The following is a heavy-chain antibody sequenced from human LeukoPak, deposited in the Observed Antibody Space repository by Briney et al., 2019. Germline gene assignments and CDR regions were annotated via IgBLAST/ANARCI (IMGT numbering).Heavy chain of an antibody. D-gene: IGHD3-10*01. V-gene: IGHV4-34*01. CDR2: INHSGST. CDR1: GGSFSGYY. CDR3: ARVFDSGSQAYFYYMDV. J-gene: IGHJ6*03. Sequence: SETLSLTCAVYGGSFSGYYWSWIRQPPGKGLEWIGEINHSGSTNYNPSLKSRVTMSVDTSKNQFSLKVSSVTAADTAVYYCARVFDSGSQAYFYYMDVWGKGTTVTISS.